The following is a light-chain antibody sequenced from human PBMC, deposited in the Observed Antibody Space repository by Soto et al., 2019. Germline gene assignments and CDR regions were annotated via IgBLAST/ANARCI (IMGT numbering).Light chain of an antibody. Sequence: EIVMTHSPATLSVSTGERATLSCRASQSVSSNLAWYQQKPGQAPRLLIYGASTRATGIPARFSGSGSGTEFTLTISSLQSEDFAVYYCQQYNNWPRTFGQRAKVDIK. CDR2: GAS. V-gene: IGKV3-15*01. CDR1: QSVSSN. J-gene: IGKJ1*01. CDR3: QQYNNWPRT.